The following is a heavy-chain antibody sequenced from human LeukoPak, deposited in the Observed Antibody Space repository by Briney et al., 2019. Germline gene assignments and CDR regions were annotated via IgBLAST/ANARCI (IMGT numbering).Heavy chain of an antibody. CDR2: ISYDGSNK. Sequence: GRSLRLSCAASGFTFRSYAMHWVRQAPGKGLEWVAVISYDGSNKYYADSVKGRFTISRDNSKNTLYLQMNSLRAEDTAVYYCAGNRWLQRYYFDYWGQGTLVTVSS. CDR1: GFTFRSYA. V-gene: IGHV3-30*01. J-gene: IGHJ4*02. CDR3: AGNRWLQRYYFDY. D-gene: IGHD5-24*01.